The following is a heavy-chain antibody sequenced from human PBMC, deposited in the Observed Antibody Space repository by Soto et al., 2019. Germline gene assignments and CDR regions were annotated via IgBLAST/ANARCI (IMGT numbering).Heavy chain of an antibody. V-gene: IGHV4-39*01. D-gene: IGHD1-26*01. CDR1: GGSISSSSYY. CDR3: ARAIVGALGYYFDY. J-gene: IGHJ4*02. Sequence: SETLSLTCTVSGGSISSSSYYWGWIRQPPGKGLEWIGSIYYSGSTYYNPSLKSRVTISVDTSKNQFSLKLSSVTAADTAVYYCARAIVGALGYYFDYWGQGTLVTVSS. CDR2: IYYSGST.